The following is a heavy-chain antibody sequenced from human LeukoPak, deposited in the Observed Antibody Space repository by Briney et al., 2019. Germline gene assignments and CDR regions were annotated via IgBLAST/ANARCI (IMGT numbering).Heavy chain of an antibody. V-gene: IGHV4-34*01. CDR2: INHSGNT. CDR1: GGSFSGYF. J-gene: IGHJ4*02. Sequence: SETLSLTCAVYGGSFSGYFWSWIRQSPGKGLEWIGEINHSGNTNYNPSLKSRVTILVDTSKNQFSLKLSSVTAADTAVYYCAREGNYDILTGPFDYWGQGTVVTVSS. D-gene: IGHD3-9*01. CDR3: AREGNYDILTGPFDY.